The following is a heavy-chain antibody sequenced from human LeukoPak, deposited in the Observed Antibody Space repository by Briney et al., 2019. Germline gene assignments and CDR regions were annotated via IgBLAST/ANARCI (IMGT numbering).Heavy chain of an antibody. CDR2: ICHSGST. D-gene: IGHD2-15*01. V-gene: IGHV4-30-4*01. J-gene: IGHJ4*02. CDR3: AGIGVDAAAIDY. CDR1: GASVSSGDYY. Sequence: PSETLSLTCTVPGASVSSGDYYWSWFRQPPGKGLEWIGYICHSGSTYYNPSLRSRVAISVDTAKNQVALKLTSVTDADTAVYYCAGIGVDAAAIDYWGQGTLVTVSS.